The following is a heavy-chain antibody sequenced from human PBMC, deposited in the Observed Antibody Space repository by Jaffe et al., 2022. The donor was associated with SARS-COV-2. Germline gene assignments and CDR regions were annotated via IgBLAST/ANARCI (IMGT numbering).Heavy chain of an antibody. Sequence: QVQLVESGGGVVQPGRSLRLSCAASGFTFSSYGMHWVRQAPGKGLEWVAVIWYDGSNKYYADSVKGRFTISRDNSKNTLYLQMNSLRAEDTAVYYCARDQGGSYYYYYYGMDVWGQGTTVTVSS. V-gene: IGHV3-33*01. CDR2: IWYDGSNK. CDR3: ARDQGGSYYYYYYGMDV. CDR1: GFTFSSYG. D-gene: IGHD1-26*01. J-gene: IGHJ6*02.